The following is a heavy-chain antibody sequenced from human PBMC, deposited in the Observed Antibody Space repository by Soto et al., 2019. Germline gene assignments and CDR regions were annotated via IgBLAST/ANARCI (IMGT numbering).Heavy chain of an antibody. CDR3: ARDLSSCSSARCYSYYYGMDV. V-gene: IGHV3-74*01. J-gene: IGHJ6*02. Sequence: RYWTHWVRQVPGRGLVWVSHINSDGSRTTYADSVKGRFTISRDNAKNTLYLQMNILRAEDTAVYYCARDLSSCSSARCYSYYYGMDVWGQGTTVTVSS. CDR1: RYW. CDR2: INSDGSRT. D-gene: IGHD2-2*01.